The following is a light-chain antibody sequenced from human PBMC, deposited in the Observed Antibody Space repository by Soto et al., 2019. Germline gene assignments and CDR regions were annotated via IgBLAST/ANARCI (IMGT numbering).Light chain of an antibody. Sequence: QSVLTQPPSVSEAPGRRVTISCTGTSSDIGAGYDVHWYQQLPGAAPKLLIYSNAIRPSGVPDRFSASKSGTSASLAITGLRAEDEADYYCQSYDSSLTTYVFGTGTKVTVL. V-gene: IGLV1-40*01. CDR3: QSYDSSLTTYV. J-gene: IGLJ1*01. CDR1: SSDIGAGYD. CDR2: SNA.